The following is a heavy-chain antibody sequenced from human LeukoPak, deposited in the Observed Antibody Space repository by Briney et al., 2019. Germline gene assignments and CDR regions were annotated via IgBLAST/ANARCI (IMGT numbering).Heavy chain of an antibody. CDR2: INHSGST. J-gene: IGHJ3*02. V-gene: IGHV4-34*01. CDR3: ARQRVRWHHAFDI. D-gene: IGHD4-23*01. Sequence: SETLSLTCAVYGGSFSGYYWSWIRQPPGKGLEWIGEINHSGSTNYNPSLKSRVTISVDTSKNQFSLKLSSVTAADTAVYYCARQRVRWHHAFDIWGQGTMVTVSS. CDR1: GGSFSGYY.